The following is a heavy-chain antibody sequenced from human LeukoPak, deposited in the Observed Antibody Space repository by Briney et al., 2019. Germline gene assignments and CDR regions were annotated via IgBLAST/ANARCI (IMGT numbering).Heavy chain of an antibody. V-gene: IGHV1-46*01. CDR1: GYTFTSYY. D-gene: IGHD3-10*01. CDR3: ARATITMVRGLKSYYMDV. Sequence: ASVKVSCKASGYTFTSYYMHWVRQAPGQGLEWMGIINPGGGSTSYAQKFQGRVTMTRDMSTSTVYMELSSLRSEDTAVYYCARATITMVRGLKSYYMDVWGKGTTVTVSS. J-gene: IGHJ6*03. CDR2: INPGGGST.